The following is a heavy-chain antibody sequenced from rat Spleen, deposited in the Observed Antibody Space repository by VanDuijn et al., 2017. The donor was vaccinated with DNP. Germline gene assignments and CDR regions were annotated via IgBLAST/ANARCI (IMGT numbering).Heavy chain of an antibody. Sequence: EVQLVESGGGLVQPGRSMKLSCAASGFTFSNYYMAWVRQAPTKGLEWVASVSSGGGNTYYRDSVKGRFTISRDNAKSTLYLQMNSLRSEDTATYYCTTYGSYGYYYAMDAWGQGTSVTVSS. J-gene: IGHJ4*01. V-gene: IGHV5-25*01. CDR1: GFTFSNYY. CDR3: TTYGSYGYYYAMDA. D-gene: IGHD1-3*01. CDR2: VSSGGGNT.